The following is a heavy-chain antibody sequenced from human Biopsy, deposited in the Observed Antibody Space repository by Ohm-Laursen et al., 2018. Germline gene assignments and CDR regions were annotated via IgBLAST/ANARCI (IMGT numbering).Heavy chain of an antibody. Sequence: PGTLSLTCTVSGESMGTYYWTWIRQPPGKGLESIASIYYSGTTNKNPSLKSRVTISVDTSKRQFYLELSSVTAADTAIYYCARVRGGFLEWFDYWGQGTLITVSS. CDR2: IYYSGTT. CDR3: ARVRGGFLEWFDY. J-gene: IGHJ5*01. V-gene: IGHV4-59*01. D-gene: IGHD3-3*01. CDR1: GESMGTYY.